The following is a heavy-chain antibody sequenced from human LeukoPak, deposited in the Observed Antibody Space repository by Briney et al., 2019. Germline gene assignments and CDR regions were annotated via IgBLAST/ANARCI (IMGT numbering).Heavy chain of an antibody. CDR3: ARVVDGSYGHFDY. CDR2: INHSGST. D-gene: IGHD5-18*01. Sequence: YPSETLSLTCAVYGGSFSGYYWSWIRQPPGKGLEWIGEINHSGSTNYNPSLKSRVTISVDTSKNQFSLKLSSVTAADTAVYYCARVVDGSYGHFDYWGQGTLVTVSS. J-gene: IGHJ4*02. CDR1: GGSFSGYY. V-gene: IGHV4-34*01.